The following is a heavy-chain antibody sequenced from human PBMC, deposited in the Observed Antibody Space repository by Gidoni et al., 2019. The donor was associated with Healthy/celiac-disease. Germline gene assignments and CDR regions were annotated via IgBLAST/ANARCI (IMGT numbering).Heavy chain of an antibody. CDR2: IYPGDSDT. Sequence: EVQLVQSGAEVKKPGESLKISCKGSGYSFTSYWIGWVRQMPGKGLEWLGIIYPGDSDTRYSPSFQGQVTISADKSISTAYLQWSSLKASDTAMYYCAVGGDSSGYYYSAFDIWGQGTMVTVSS. V-gene: IGHV5-51*01. D-gene: IGHD3-22*01. CDR3: AVGGDSSGYYYSAFDI. CDR1: GYSFTSYW. J-gene: IGHJ3*02.